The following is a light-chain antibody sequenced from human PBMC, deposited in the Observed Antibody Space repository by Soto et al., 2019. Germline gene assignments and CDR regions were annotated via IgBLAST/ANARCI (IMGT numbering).Light chain of an antibody. Sequence: DIQMTPSLSSLSASVFDIVYITFRASQSISTWLALYQQQPGGAPRLLIYDASSLESGVPSRFSGSGSGTDFTLTISSLQPEDFATYYCQKVNSYPITFGQGTRLEIK. CDR2: DAS. CDR1: QSISTW. J-gene: IGKJ5*01. CDR3: QKVNSYPIT. V-gene: IGKV1-5*01.